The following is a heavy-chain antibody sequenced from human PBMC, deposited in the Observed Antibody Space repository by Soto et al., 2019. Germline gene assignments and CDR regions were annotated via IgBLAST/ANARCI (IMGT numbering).Heavy chain of an antibody. Sequence: QVQLQESGPGLVKPSETLSLTCTVSGGSVSSGSYYWSWIRQPPGKGLEWIGYIYYSGSTNYNPSLKSRVTISVDTSKNQFSLKLSSVTAADTAVYYCARGTELRYFDWLWDYWGQGTLVTVSS. D-gene: IGHD3-9*01. CDR2: IYYSGST. J-gene: IGHJ4*02. CDR1: GGSVSSGSYY. V-gene: IGHV4-61*01. CDR3: ARGTELRYFDWLWDY.